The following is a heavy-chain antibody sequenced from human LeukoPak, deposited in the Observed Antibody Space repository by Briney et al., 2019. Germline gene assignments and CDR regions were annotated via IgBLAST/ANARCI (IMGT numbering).Heavy chain of an antibody. CDR2: IYYSEST. Sequence: SETLSLTCTVSGGSISSYYWSWIRQPPGKGLEWIGYIYYSESTNYNPSLKSRVTISVDTSKNQFSLKLSSVTAADTAVYYCARIAVAATGYMDVWGKGTTVTISS. V-gene: IGHV4-59*01. J-gene: IGHJ6*03. D-gene: IGHD6-19*01. CDR1: GGSISSYY. CDR3: ARIAVAATGYMDV.